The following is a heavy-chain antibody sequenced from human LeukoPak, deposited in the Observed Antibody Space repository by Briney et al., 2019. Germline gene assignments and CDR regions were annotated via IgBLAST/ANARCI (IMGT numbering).Heavy chain of an antibody. J-gene: IGHJ4*02. V-gene: IGHV1-46*01. CDR2: INPSGGGT. Sequence: GASVKVSCKASGYTFSSYYMHWVRQAPGQGLEWMGIINPSGGGTSYAQKVQGRVTMTRDMSTSTVYMELSSLRSDDTAVYYCARELETDAYFDYWGQGTLVTVSS. CDR3: ARELETDAYFDY. D-gene: IGHD1-1*01. CDR1: GYTFSSYY.